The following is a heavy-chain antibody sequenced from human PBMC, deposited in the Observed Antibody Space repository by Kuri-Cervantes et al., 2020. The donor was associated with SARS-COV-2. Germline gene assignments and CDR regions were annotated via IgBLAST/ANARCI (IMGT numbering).Heavy chain of an antibody. D-gene: IGHD2-2*01. CDR2: INPNSGGT. J-gene: IGHJ5*02. Sequence: ASVKVSCKASGYTFTSYDINWVRQATGQGLEWMGWINPNSGGTNYAQKFQGRVTMTRDTSISTAYMELSSLRSEDTAAYYCATAPAAIRMDWFDPWGQGTLVTVSS. V-gene: IGHV1-2*02. CDR3: ATAPAAIRMDWFDP. CDR1: GYTFTSYD.